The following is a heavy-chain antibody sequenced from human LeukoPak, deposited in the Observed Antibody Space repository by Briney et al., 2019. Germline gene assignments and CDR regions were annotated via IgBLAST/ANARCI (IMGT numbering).Heavy chain of an antibody. CDR1: GCSISSYY. V-gene: IGHV4-4*07. D-gene: IGHD3-3*01. Sequence: PSETQSLTCTVSGCSISSYYWSWIRQPAGRGRGWTGHIYTSGSTNYNPSLKSRVTMSVDTSKNQFSLKLSSVTAADTAVYYCARASDYDFWSGYVFDYWGQGTLVTVSS. CDR3: ARASDYDFWSGYVFDY. J-gene: IGHJ4*02. CDR2: IYTSGST.